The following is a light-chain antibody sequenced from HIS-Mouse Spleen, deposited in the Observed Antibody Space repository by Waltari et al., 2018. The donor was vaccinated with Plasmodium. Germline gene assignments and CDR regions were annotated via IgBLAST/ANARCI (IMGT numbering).Light chain of an antibody. V-gene: IGLV3-10*01. CDR3: YSTDSSGNHRV. Sequence: SYELTQPPSVSVSPRQTARITCSGDALPKKYSHWYQQNSGQAPVLVIYEDSKRPSGIPERFSGSSSGTMATLTISGAQVEDEADYYCYSTDSSGNHRVFGGGTKLTVL. CDR1: ALPKKY. J-gene: IGLJ3*02. CDR2: EDS.